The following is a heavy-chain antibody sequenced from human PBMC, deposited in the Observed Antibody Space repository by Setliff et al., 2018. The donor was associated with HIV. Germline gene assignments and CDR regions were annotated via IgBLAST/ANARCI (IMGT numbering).Heavy chain of an antibody. V-gene: IGHV4-34*01. CDR3: ARTMLLPATQPFDY. D-gene: IGHD3-22*01. CDR2: IKRSGGT. Sequence: SETLSLTCAVYGGSFSGYSWSWLRQPPGKGLEWIREIKRSGGTNYHPSLKSRLTMSVDTSKKHFSLKLSSVTAADPAVYYCARTMLLPATQPFDYWGQGTLVTVSS. CDR1: GGSFSGYS. J-gene: IGHJ4*02.